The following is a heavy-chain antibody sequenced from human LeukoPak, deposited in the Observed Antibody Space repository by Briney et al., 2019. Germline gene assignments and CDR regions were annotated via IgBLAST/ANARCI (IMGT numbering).Heavy chain of an antibody. J-gene: IGHJ6*02. D-gene: IGHD2-21*01. CDR3: VRARETPIGPYYFGMDV. CDR2: IYYSGST. V-gene: IGHV4-59*01. Sequence: KSSETLSLTCTVSGGSISSYYWSWIRQPPGKGLEWIGYIYYSGSTNYNPSLKSRVTISVDTSKNQFSLKLSSVTAADTAVYYCVRARETPIGPYYFGMDVWGQGTTVIVSS. CDR1: GGSISSYY.